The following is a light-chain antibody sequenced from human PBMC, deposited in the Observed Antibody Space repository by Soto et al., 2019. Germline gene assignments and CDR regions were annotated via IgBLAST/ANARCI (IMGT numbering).Light chain of an antibody. Sequence: DMQMTPSPSTLSASVGDRVTITCRASQSISSWLAWYQQKPGKAPKLLIYDASSLESGVPSRFSGSGSGTEFTLTISSLQSEDFAVYYCQQYDTWPPEPFCQGAKADI. CDR1: QSISSW. CDR3: QQYDTWPPEP. V-gene: IGKV1-5*01. CDR2: DAS. J-gene: IGKJ1*01.